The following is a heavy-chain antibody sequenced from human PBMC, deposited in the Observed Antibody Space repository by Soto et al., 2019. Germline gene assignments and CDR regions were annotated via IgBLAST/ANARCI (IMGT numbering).Heavy chain of an antibody. CDR1: GFTFSSYA. V-gene: IGHV3-30-3*01. Sequence: GGSLRLSCAASGFTFSSYAMHWVRQAPGKGLEWVAVISYDGSNKYYADSVKGRFTIPRDNSKNTLYLQMNSLRAEDTAVYYCARDAPHDFWSGSLYYYGMDVWGQGTTVTVSS. CDR3: ARDAPHDFWSGSLYYYGMDV. J-gene: IGHJ6*02. CDR2: ISYDGSNK. D-gene: IGHD3-3*01.